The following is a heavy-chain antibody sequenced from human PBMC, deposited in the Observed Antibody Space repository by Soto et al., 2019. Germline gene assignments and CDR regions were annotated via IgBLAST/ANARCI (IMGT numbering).Heavy chain of an antibody. CDR3: ASSNIAATGFYYYGMDV. CDR1: GGSVSSGSYY. D-gene: IGHD6-13*01. J-gene: IGHJ6*02. V-gene: IGHV4-61*01. Sequence: SETLSLTCTVSGGSVSSGSYYWSWIRQPPGKGLEWIGYIYYSGSTNYKPSLKSRVTISVDTSKNQFSLKLSSVTAADTAVYYCASSNIAATGFYYYGMDVWGRGTTVTVSS. CDR2: IYYSGST.